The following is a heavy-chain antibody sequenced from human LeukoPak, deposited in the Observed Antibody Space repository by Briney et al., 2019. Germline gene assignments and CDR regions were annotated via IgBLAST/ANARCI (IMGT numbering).Heavy chain of an antibody. D-gene: IGHD3-10*01. CDR2: ISAYNDNT. CDR3: ARHYGSGGFYYYYGMDV. CDR1: GYTFTNYI. V-gene: IGHV1-18*04. J-gene: IGHJ6*02. Sequence: ASVKVSCKASGYTFTNYIISWVRQAPGQGLEWMGWISAYNDNTNYAQKLQDRVTMTTDTSTSTAYMELSSLRSEDTAVYYCARHYGSGGFYYYYGMDVWGQGTTVTVSS.